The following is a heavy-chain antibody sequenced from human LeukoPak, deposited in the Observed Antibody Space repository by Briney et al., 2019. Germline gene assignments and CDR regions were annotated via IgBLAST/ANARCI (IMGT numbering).Heavy chain of an antibody. CDR1: GFTFSSYG. D-gene: IGHD3-22*01. V-gene: IGHV3-30*02. J-gene: IGHJ4*02. CDR2: IRYDGSNK. CDR3: AKVRIPEYYYDSSGYYSY. Sequence: GGSLRLSCAASGFTFSSYGMHWVRQAPGKGLEWVAFIRYDGSNKYYADSVKGRFTISRDNSKNTLYLQMNSLRTEDTAVYYCAKVRIPEYYYDSSGYYSYWGQGTLVTVSS.